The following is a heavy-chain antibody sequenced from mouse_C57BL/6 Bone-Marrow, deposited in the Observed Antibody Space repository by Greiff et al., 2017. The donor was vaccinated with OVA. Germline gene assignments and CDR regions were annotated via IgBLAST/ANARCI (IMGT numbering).Heavy chain of an antibody. V-gene: IGHV1-64*01. J-gene: IGHJ4*01. CDR2: IHPNSGST. Sequence: QVHVKQPGAELVKPGASVKLSCKASGYTFTSYWMHWVKQRPGQGLEWIGMIHPNSGSTNYNEKFKSKATLTVDKSSSTAYMQLSSLTSEDSAVYYCARAGNSYYDDEGYAMDYWGQGTSVTVSS. CDR1: GYTFTSYW. D-gene: IGHD2-4*01. CDR3: ARAGNSYYDDEGYAMDY.